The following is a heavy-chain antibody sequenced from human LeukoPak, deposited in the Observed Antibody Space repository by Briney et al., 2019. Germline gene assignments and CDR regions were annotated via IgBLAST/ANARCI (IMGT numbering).Heavy chain of an antibody. V-gene: IGHV3-48*04. CDR2: MSSSGITI. CDR1: GFTVSSNS. Sequence: PGGSLRLSCTVSGFTVSSNSMSWVRQAPGKGLEWISYMSSSGITIYYADSVKGRFTISRDNAKNSLYLQMNSLRAEDTAVYYCARGASGIGGIRFDPWGQGTLVTVSS. CDR3: ARGASGIGGIRFDP. D-gene: IGHD3-10*01. J-gene: IGHJ5*02.